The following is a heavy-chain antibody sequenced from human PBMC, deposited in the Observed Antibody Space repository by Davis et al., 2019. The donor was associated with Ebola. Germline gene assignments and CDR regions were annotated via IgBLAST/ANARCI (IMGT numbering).Heavy chain of an antibody. Sequence: GGSLRLSCAASGFTFSSYGMHWVRQAPGKGLEWVAVISYDGTNQYYADSVKGRFTISRDNSKNTVFLEMSSLRPEDTATYYCANIANYDDGFDIWGQGTVVTVSS. CDR1: GFTFSSYG. CDR2: ISYDGTNQ. CDR3: ANIANYDDGFDI. D-gene: IGHD3-16*01. V-gene: IGHV3-30*18. J-gene: IGHJ3*02.